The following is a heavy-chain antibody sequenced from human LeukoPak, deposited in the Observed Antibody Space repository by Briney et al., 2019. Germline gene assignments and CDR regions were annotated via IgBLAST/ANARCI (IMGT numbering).Heavy chain of an antibody. Sequence: SQTLSLTCAVSGGSISSGGYSWSWIRQPPGKGLEWIGYIYHSGSTYYNPSLKSRVTISVDTSKNQFSLKLSSVTAADTAVYYCARLAAAATGYWGQGTLVTVSS. J-gene: IGHJ4*02. CDR1: GGSISSGGYS. CDR2: IYHSGST. CDR3: ARLAAAATGY. V-gene: IGHV4-30-2*01. D-gene: IGHD6-13*01.